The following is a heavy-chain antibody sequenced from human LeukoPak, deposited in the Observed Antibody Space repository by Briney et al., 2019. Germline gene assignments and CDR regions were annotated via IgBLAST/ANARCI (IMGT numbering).Heavy chain of an antibody. D-gene: IGHD3-22*01. CDR1: GYTFTSYD. J-gene: IGHJ4*02. Sequence: GASVKVSCKASGYTFTSYDINWVRQATGQGLEWMGWMNPNSGNTGYAQKFQGRVTMTRNTSISTAYMELSSLRSEDTAVYYCARAGRLRYYYDSSGYYGGFDYWGQGTLVTVSS. CDR2: MNPNSGNT. CDR3: ARAGRLRYYYDSSGYYGGFDY. V-gene: IGHV1-8*01.